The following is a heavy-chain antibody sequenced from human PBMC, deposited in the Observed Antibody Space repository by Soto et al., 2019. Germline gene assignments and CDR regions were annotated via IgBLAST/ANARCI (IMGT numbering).Heavy chain of an antibody. CDR2: ISSSSSYI. Sequence: GAALRLSCAPPGCTFSSYSMNWFRQAPGKGLEWVSSISSSSSYIYYADSVKGRVTMTTDTSTSTAYMELRSLRSDDTAVYYCARDGPGTTADFAYWGQGTLVTVSS. V-gene: IGHV3-21*04. J-gene: IGHJ4*02. CDR1: GCTFSSYS. D-gene: IGHD1-1*01. CDR3: ARDGPGTTADFAY.